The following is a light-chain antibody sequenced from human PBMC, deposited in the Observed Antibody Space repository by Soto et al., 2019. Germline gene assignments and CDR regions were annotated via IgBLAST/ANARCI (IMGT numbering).Light chain of an antibody. Sequence: DIQMTQSPSSLSASVGDRVTITCRASQGISNSLAWYQQKPGKVPKLLIYTASTLQSGVPSRFSGRGFGIDFTLTITSLQPEDVATYYCQKYNSAPLTFGGGTKVETK. CDR1: QGISNS. CDR3: QKYNSAPLT. V-gene: IGKV1-27*01. CDR2: TAS. J-gene: IGKJ4*01.